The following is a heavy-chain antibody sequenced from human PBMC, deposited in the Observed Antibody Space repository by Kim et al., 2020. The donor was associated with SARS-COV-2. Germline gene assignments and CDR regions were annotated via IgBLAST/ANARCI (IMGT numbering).Heavy chain of an antibody. J-gene: IGHJ6*03. D-gene: IGHD1-26*01. CDR2: ISGSGGST. CDR1: GFTFSSYA. Sequence: GGSLRLSCAASGFTFSSYAMSWVRQAPGKGLEWVSAISGSGGSTYYVDSVKGRFTISRDNSKNTLYLQMNSLRAEDTAIYYCAKADRMGAYYYYYMDVWGKGTTVTVSS. V-gene: IGHV3-23*01. CDR3: AKADRMGAYYYYYMDV.